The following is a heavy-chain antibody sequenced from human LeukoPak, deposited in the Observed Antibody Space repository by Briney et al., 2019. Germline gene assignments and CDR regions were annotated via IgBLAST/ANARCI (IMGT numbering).Heavy chain of an antibody. J-gene: IGHJ4*02. CDR2: INPNSGGT. Sequence: ASLKVSCKASGYTFTGYSVHWVRQAPGQGREWMGWINPNSGGTNYEQKLQGRVTMTRDTSITTVYMEMSSVTSGDTAVYYCARSVISWDYYDAAINYWGQGTLVTVSS. V-gene: IGHV1-2*02. CDR3: ARSVISWDYYDAAINY. D-gene: IGHD3-22*01. CDR1: GYTFTGYS.